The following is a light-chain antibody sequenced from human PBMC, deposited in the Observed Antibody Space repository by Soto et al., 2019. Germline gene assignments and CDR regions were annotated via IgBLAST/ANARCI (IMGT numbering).Light chain of an antibody. J-gene: IGKJ1*01. Sequence: EIVLTQSPGTLSLSPGERATLSCRASQSVSSRSVAWYQQKRGQAPRLLIHDASSRDTGSPGRFSGSGSGTDFTLTISRLEPEDFAVYYCQQYGGSPRTFGQGTKVEVK. CDR3: QQYGGSPRT. CDR2: DAS. V-gene: IGKV3-20*01. CDR1: QSVSSRS.